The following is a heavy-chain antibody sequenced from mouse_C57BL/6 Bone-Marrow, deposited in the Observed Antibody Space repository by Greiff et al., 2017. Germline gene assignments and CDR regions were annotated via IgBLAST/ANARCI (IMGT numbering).Heavy chain of an antibody. V-gene: IGHV1-74*01. CDR2: IHPSGSDT. D-gene: IGHD1-1*01. CDR3: AIHTTVVEGY. CDR1: GYTFTSYW. Sequence: QVQLQQPGAELVKPGASVKVSCKASGYTFTSYWMHWVKQRPGQGLEWIGRIHPSGSDTNYNQKFKGKATLTVDKSSSTAYMQLSSLTSEDAAVYYCAIHTTVVEGYWGQGTTLTVSS. J-gene: IGHJ2*01.